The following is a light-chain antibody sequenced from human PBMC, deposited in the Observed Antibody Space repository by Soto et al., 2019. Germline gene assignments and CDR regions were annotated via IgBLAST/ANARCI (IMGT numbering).Light chain of an antibody. Sequence: PGERATLSCRASQSVYTNYLAWYQQISGQAPRLLIYGASRRATGIPDRFSGSGSGTDFTLTISRLEPEDFAVYYCQHYGSSPPAYTFGQGTKLEIK. CDR3: QHYGSSPPAYT. V-gene: IGKV3-20*01. J-gene: IGKJ2*01. CDR1: QSVYTNY. CDR2: GAS.